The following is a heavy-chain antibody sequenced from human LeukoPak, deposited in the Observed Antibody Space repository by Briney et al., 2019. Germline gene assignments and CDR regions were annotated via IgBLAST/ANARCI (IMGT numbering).Heavy chain of an antibody. CDR3: ASLSDTAMVRLDY. CDR2: INNDGSST. V-gene: IGHV3-74*01. Sequence: GGSLRLSGAASGFTFSGYRMHWVRQAPGKGLLWVSRINNDGSSTRYADSVQGRFTISRDNAKNTLYLQMNSLRAEDTAVYYCASLSDTAMVRLDYWGQGTLVTVSS. D-gene: IGHD5-18*01. CDR1: GFTFSGYR. J-gene: IGHJ4*02.